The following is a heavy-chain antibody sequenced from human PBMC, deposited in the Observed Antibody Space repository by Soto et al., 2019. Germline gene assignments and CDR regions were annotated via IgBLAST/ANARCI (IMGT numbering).Heavy chain of an antibody. J-gene: IGHJ4*02. D-gene: IGHD6-13*01. CDR2: IYPGDSDT. V-gene: IGHV5-51*01. CDR3: ARREGRAATTPLLNYCCDC. CDR1: GYSFTSYW. Sequence: GESLKISCKGSGYSFTSYWIGWVRKMPGKGMEWMGIIYPGDSDTRYSPSFQGQVTISADKSISTAYLQWSSLKAPDTALYSCARREGRAATTPLLNYCCDCWGQGTLVAVSS.